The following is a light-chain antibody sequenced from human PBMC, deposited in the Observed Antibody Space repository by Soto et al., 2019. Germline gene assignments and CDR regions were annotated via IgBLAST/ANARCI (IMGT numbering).Light chain of an antibody. CDR1: QSVGTS. J-gene: IGKJ2*01. Sequence: DIVLTQSPATLSLSPGERATLSCRASQSVGTSLAWYQQRPGQAPRLLLSAASTRATGIPARFSGSGSGTDFTLTIXXXXXXXXAVYYCQQRXXXXXRDTFGQ. CDR2: AAS. CDR3: QQRXXXXXRDT. V-gene: IGKV3-11*01.